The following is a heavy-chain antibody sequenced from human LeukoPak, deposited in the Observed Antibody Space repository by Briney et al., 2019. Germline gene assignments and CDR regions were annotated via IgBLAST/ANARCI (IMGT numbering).Heavy chain of an antibody. J-gene: IGHJ5*02. CDR1: GFTFSNYW. Sequence: GRSLRLSCVASGFTFSNYWMTWVRQAPGKGLEWVANIKPDGSVKHFVDSVRGRFTISRDNAKDSLYLQMNSLRAEDTAVYYCVRGTSGTVVRGVAWAWFDPWGQGTLATVSS. CDR3: VRGTSGTVVRGVAWAWFDP. CDR2: IKPDGSVK. D-gene: IGHD3-10*01. V-gene: IGHV3-7*05.